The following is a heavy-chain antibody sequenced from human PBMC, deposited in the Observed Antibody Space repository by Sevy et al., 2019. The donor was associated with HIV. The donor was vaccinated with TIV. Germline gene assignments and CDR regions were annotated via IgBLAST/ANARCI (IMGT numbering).Heavy chain of an antibody. V-gene: IGHV4-39*02. J-gene: IGHJ6*02. CDR1: GGTIDSSGHY. D-gene: IGHD5-12*01. CDR2: IYYNGHT. Sequence: SETLSLTCSVSGGTIDSSGHYWGWIRQTPGKGLEWIGSIYYNGHTYYSPSLKSRLTISIDTSKNQFSLNLSSVTAADTAIYFCAREAGGYDYDYCMDVWGQGTTVTVSS. CDR3: AREAGGYDYDYCMDV.